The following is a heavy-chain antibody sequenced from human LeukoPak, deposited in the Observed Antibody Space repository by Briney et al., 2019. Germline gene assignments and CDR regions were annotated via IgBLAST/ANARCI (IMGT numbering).Heavy chain of an antibody. Sequence: PGGSLRLSCAVSGFTFSSYAMHWVRQAPGKGLEWVAVISYDGSNKYYADSVKGRFTTSRDNSKNTLYLQMNSLRAEDTAVYYCARASGYYFDYWGQGTLVTVSS. J-gene: IGHJ4*02. CDR2: ISYDGSNK. CDR3: ARASGYYFDY. D-gene: IGHD6-25*01. V-gene: IGHV3-30-3*01. CDR1: GFTFSSYA.